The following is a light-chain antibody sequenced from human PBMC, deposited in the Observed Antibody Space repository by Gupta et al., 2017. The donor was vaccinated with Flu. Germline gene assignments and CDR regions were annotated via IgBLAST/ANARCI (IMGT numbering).Light chain of an antibody. CDR3: QQRSLGPPVT. V-gene: IGKV3-11*01. Sequence: SPSVNTYLAWYQHKPGQAPMLLIYDASSRATGVPARFRGSGSGTDFTLPISSLEPEDCAVYYWQQRSLGPPVTFGGGTKVEI. CDR1: PSVNTY. J-gene: IGKJ4*01. CDR2: DAS.